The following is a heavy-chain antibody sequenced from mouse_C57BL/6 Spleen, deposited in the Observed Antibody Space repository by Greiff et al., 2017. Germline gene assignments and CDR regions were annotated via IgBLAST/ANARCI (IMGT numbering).Heavy chain of an antibody. CDR3: AFIYYGNSYAMDY. Sequence: VQLQQSVAELVRPGASVKLSCTASGFNIKNTYMHWVKQRPEQGLEWIGRIAPANGNTKYAPKFQGKATITADTSSHTAYLQLSSLTSEDTAIYYCAFIYYGNSYAMDYWGQGTSVTVSS. J-gene: IGHJ4*01. V-gene: IGHV14-3*01. CDR2: IAPANGNT. D-gene: IGHD2-1*01. CDR1: GFNIKNTY.